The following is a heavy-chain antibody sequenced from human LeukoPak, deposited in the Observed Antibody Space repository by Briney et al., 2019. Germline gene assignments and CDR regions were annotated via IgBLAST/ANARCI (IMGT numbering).Heavy chain of an antibody. CDR2: INPSGDST. V-gene: IGHV1-46*01. CDR1: GYTFTINH. CDR3: AKLATSDTGETY. D-gene: IGHD3-16*01. J-gene: IGHJ4*02. Sequence: ASVKVSCKASGYTFTINHIHWVRQAPGQGLEWMGVINPSGDSTTYAQNFQGRVTMTRDTSASTVYMELRSLRSEDTAIYYCAKLATSDTGETYWGQGTLVTVSS.